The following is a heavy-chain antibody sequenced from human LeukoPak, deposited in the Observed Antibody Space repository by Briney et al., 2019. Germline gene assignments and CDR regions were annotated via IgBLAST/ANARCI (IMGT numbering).Heavy chain of an antibody. D-gene: IGHD3-3*01. CDR2: ISYDGSNK. Sequence: GGSLRLSCAASGFTFSSYGMHWVRQAPGKGLEWVAVISYDGSNKYYADSVKGRFTISRDNSKNTLYLQMNSLRAEDTAVYYCATPQNYDFWSGYPMDVWGKGTTVTVSS. CDR3: ATPQNYDFWSGYPMDV. CDR1: GFTFSSYG. V-gene: IGHV3-30*03. J-gene: IGHJ6*04.